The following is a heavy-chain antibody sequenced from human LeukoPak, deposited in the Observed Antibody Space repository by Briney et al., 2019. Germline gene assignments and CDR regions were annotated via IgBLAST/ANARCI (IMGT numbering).Heavy chain of an antibody. V-gene: IGHV4-4*07. Sequence: SETLSLTCTVSGGSISSYYWCWIRQPAGKGLEWIGRIYTSGSTNYNPSLKSRVTMSVDTSKNQFSLKLSSVTAADTAVYYCARERDYDFWSGYYTSLYYYYGMDVWGQGTTVTVSS. J-gene: IGHJ6*02. D-gene: IGHD3-3*01. CDR3: ARERDYDFWSGYYTSLYYYYGMDV. CDR1: GGSISSYY. CDR2: IYTSGST.